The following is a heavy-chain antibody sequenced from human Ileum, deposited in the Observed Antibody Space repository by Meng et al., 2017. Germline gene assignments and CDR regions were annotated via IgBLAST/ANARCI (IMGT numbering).Heavy chain of an antibody. J-gene: IGHJ5*02. CDR1: GGSLSGYY. CDR3: VYFWSGYFT. Sequence: VQLQQWGAGLLKPSETLSLTCAVFGGSLSGYYCNGFRQPPGKGLGWIGGSDHFGNTIHNPSLKGRLTISVDTSKNQISLRLTSVIAADTAVYYCVYFWSGYFTSGQGTLVTVSS. CDR2: SDHFGNT. V-gene: IGHV4-34*01. D-gene: IGHD3-3*01.